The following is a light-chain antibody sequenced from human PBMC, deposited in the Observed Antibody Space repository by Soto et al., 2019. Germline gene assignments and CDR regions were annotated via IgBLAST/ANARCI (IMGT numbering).Light chain of an antibody. CDR2: AAY. J-gene: IGKJ1*01. CDR1: QNINSW. CDR3: QQYDANPWT. V-gene: IGKV1-5*01. Sequence: DIQMTQSPSTLSASVGDRVTITVRASQNINSWLAWYQQKPGKAPKLLIYAAYSLESGVPSRFSGSRSGTEFTLTISSLQPDDFATYYCQQYDANPWTFGQGTKVDIK.